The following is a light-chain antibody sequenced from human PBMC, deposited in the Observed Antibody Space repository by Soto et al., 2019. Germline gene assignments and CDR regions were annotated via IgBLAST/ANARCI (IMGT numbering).Light chain of an antibody. CDR3: QQYNNWPPWT. J-gene: IGKJ1*01. V-gene: IGKV3-15*01. CDR2: GAS. CDR1: QSVSSN. Sequence: EIVMTQSPATLSVSPGERATLSCRASQSVSSNLAWYQQKPGQAPRLLIYGASTRATGIPARLSGSGSGTDFTLTISSLQSEDFAVYYCQQYNNWPPWTFGQGTKVE.